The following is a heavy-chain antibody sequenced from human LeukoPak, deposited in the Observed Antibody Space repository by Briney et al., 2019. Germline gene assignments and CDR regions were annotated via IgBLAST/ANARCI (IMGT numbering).Heavy chain of an antibody. CDR3: ATGGAAKSFDY. Sequence: GGSLRLSCAASGFTFSSYSMNWVRQAPGKGLEWVSSISSSSSYIYYADSVKGRFTISRDNAKNSLYLQMNSLRAEDTAVFYCATGGAAKSFDYWGQGTLVSVSS. CDR1: GFTFSSYS. CDR2: ISSSSSYI. J-gene: IGHJ4*02. D-gene: IGHD6-25*01. V-gene: IGHV3-21*01.